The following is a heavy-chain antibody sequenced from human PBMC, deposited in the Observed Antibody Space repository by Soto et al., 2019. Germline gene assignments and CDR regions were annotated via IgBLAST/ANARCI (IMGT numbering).Heavy chain of an antibody. D-gene: IGHD6-13*01. Sequence: PGGSLRLSCAASVFTFSSYAMHWVRQSPGKGLEWVAVISYDGSNKYYADSVKGRFTISRDNSKNTLYLQMNSLRAEDTAVYYCARRHRSSPLAHRAQGTLVTV. CDR2: ISYDGSNK. J-gene: IGHJ4*02. V-gene: IGHV3-30-3*01. CDR3: ARRHRSSPLAH. CDR1: VFTFSSYA.